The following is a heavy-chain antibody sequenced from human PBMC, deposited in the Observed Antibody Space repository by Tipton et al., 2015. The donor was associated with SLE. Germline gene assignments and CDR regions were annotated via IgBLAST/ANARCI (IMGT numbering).Heavy chain of an antibody. Sequence: SLRLSCAASGFTFSDYYMSWIRQAPGKGLEWVSYISGSRSYTSYADSVKGRFTISRDNAKNSLYLQMNSLRAEDTAVYYCAREERSISSVDYWGQGTLVTVSS. CDR3: AREERSISSVDY. D-gene: IGHD6-6*01. CDR1: GFTFSDYY. V-gene: IGHV3-11*05. CDR2: ISGSRSYT. J-gene: IGHJ4*02.